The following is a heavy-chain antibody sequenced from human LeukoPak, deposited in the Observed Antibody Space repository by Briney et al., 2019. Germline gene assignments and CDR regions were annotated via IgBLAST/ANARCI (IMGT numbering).Heavy chain of an antibody. V-gene: IGHV4-34*01. CDR1: GGSFSGYY. CDR3: ARDRVGWDYGMDV. J-gene: IGHJ6*02. CDR2: INHSGST. D-gene: IGHD3-10*01. Sequence: SETLSLTCAVYGGSFSGYYWSWIRQPPGKGLEWIGEINHSGSTNYNPSLKSRVTISVDTSKNQFSLKLSSVTAADTAVYYCARDRVGWDYGMDVWGQGTTVTVSS.